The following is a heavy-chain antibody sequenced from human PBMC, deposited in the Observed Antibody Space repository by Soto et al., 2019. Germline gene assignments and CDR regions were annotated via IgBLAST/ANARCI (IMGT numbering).Heavy chain of an antibody. CDR2: IYYSETT. Sequence: QVQLQESGPGLVKPSETLSLTCTVSGGSISGFQWSWIRQPPGKGLEWIGSIYYSETTNNNPSLKSRVTIAVDTSPSQVSLKLASVTAGDTAVYYCARSNTRYSSPDYWGQGSLVTVSS. D-gene: IGHD6-13*01. CDR1: GGSISGFQ. V-gene: IGHV4-59*08. J-gene: IGHJ4*02. CDR3: ARSNTRYSSPDY.